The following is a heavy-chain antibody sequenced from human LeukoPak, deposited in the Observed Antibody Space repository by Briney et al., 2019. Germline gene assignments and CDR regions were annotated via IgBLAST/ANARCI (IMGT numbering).Heavy chain of an antibody. V-gene: IGHV4-39*01. J-gene: IGHJ2*01. CDR2: IYYSGST. Sequence: SETLSLTCTVSGGSISSSSYYWGWIRQPPGKGLEWIGSIYYSGSTYYNPSLKSRVTISVDTSKNQFSLKLSSVTAADTAVYYCARQGYYDSSGYLHWYFDLWGRGTLVIVSS. CDR1: GGSISSSSYY. D-gene: IGHD3-22*01. CDR3: ARQGYYDSSGYLHWYFDL.